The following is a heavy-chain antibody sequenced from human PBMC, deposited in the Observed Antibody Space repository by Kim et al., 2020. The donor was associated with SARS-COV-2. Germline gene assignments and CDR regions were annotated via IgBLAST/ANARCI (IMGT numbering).Heavy chain of an antibody. CDR1: GFTFGDYA. J-gene: IGHJ2*01. D-gene: IGHD3-9*01. Sequence: GGSLRLSCTASGFTFGDYAMSWFRQAPGKGLEWVGFIRSKAYGGTTEYAASVKGRFTISRDDSKSIAYLQMNSLKTEDTAVYYCTREHVLRYFDWLGGDYWYFDLWGRGTLVTVSS. CDR2: IRSKAYGGTT. CDR3: TREHVLRYFDWLGGDYWYFDL. V-gene: IGHV3-49*03.